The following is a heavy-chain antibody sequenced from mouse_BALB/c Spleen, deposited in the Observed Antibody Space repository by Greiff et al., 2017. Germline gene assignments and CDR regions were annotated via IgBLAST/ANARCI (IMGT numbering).Heavy chain of an antibody. CDR1: GFTFTDYY. V-gene: IGHV7-3*02. D-gene: IGHD2-4*01. Sequence: EVQLVESGGGLVQPGGSLRLSCATTGFTFTDYYMSWVRQPPGKALEWLGFIRNKANGYTTEYSASVKGRFTISRDNSQSILYLQMNTLRAEDSATYYCARERTTMITPGAMDYWGQGTSVTVSS. J-gene: IGHJ4*01. CDR2: IRNKANGYTT. CDR3: ARERTTMITPGAMDY.